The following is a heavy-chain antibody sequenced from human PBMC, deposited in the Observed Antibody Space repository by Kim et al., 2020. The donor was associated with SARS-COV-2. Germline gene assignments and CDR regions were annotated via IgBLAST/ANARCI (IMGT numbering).Heavy chain of an antibody. V-gene: IGHV6-1*01. CDR3: VREIAASGMGY. Sequence: DYAVSVKSRITLTPDTSKNQFSLHLNSVTPEDTAVYYCVREIAASGMGYWGQGTLVTVSS. D-gene: IGHD6-13*01. J-gene: IGHJ4*02.